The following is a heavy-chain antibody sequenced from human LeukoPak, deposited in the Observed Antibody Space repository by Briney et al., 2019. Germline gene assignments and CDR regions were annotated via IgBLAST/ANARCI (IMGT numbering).Heavy chain of an antibody. CDR2: INHSGST. CDR1: GGSFSGYF. J-gene: IGHJ4*02. D-gene: IGHD4-17*01. Sequence: PSETLSLTCAVYGGSFSGYFWTWIRQPPGKGLEWIGEINHSGSTNYNPSLKSRVTISADTSRNQFSLKLSSVTAADTAVYYCARGLYGDYFLLDFWGQGTLVTVSS. V-gene: IGHV4-34*01. CDR3: ARGLYGDYFLLDF.